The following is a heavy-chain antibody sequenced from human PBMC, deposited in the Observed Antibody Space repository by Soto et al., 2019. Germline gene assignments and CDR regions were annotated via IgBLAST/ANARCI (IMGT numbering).Heavy chain of an antibody. J-gene: IGHJ4*02. Sequence: EVQLVESGGGLVQPGGSLRLSCAASGFTFSTYDMHWVRPVTGKGLEWVSAIRTAGDTYYPGSVKGRLTISRENAKNSLYLQMYSLRVEDRAVYYCERVKSNGWYYFDNWGQGTLVTFSS. CDR3: ERVKSNGWYYFDN. CDR2: IRTAGDT. V-gene: IGHV3-13*01. D-gene: IGHD2-8*01. CDR1: GFTFSTYD.